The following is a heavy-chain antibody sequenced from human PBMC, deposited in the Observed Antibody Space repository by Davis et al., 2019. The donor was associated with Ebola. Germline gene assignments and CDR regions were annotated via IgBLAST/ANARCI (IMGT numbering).Heavy chain of an antibody. CDR3: ARVGLAGTTIDI. CDR2: IFHSGST. Sequence: MPSETLSLSCAVSGDSISSSYWWNWVRQAPGKGLDWIGEIFHSGSTNYNPSLRSRVTISVDKSKNLFSLEMTSVTAADTAVYFCARVGLAGTTIDIWGQGTMVTVSS. D-gene: IGHD1-7*01. J-gene: IGHJ3*02. CDR1: GDSISSSYW. V-gene: IGHV4-4*02.